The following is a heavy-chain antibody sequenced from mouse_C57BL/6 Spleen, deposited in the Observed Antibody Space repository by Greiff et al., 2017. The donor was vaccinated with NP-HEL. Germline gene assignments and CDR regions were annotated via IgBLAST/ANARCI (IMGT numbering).Heavy chain of an antibody. CDR1: GYTFTDYE. D-gene: IGHD2-5*01. CDR2: IDPETGGT. Sequence: VQLQQSGAELVRPGASVTLSCKASGYTFTDYEMHWVKQTPVHGLEWIGAIDPETGGTAYNQKFKGKAILTADKSSSTAYMELRSLTSEDSAVYYCTRNKAYYSNLYAMDYWGQGTSVTVSS. V-gene: IGHV1-15*01. J-gene: IGHJ4*01. CDR3: TRNKAYYSNLYAMDY.